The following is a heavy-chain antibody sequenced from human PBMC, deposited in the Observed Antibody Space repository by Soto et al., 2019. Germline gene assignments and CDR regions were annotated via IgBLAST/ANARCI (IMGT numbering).Heavy chain of an antibody. V-gene: IGHV4-30-2*01. CDR2: IYHSGST. CDR1: GGSISSGGYS. Sequence: SETLCLPYGVSGGSISSGGYSRSWIRKPPGKGLEWIGYIYHSGSTYYNPSLKSRVTISVDRSKNQFSLKLRSVTAADTALYYCARHLPQKTVVVTADSNLLDPWGKGTLVTVS. CDR3: ARHLPQKTVVVTADSNLLDP. D-gene: IGHD2-21*02. J-gene: IGHJ5*02.